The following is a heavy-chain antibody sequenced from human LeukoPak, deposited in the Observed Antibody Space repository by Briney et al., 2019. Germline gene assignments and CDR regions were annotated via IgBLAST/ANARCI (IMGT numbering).Heavy chain of an antibody. V-gene: IGHV4-38-2*02. Sequence: SETLSLTCAVSGCSISSGYYWGWIRQPPGKGLEWIGSIYHSGSTYYNPSLKSRVTISVDTSKNQFSLKLSSVTAADTAVYYCARDCSSTSCLLGAFDIWGQGTMVTVSS. CDR1: GCSISSGYY. CDR3: ARDCSSTSCLLGAFDI. CDR2: IYHSGST. J-gene: IGHJ3*02. D-gene: IGHD2-2*01.